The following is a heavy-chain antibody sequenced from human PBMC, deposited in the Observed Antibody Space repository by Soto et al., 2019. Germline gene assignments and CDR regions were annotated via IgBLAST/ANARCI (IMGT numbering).Heavy chain of an antibody. CDR3: ARLGYCSADSCYSYDFQH. D-gene: IGHD2-15*01. CDR2: IYYSGST. Sequence: QLQLQESGPGLVKPSETLSLTCTVSGDSISSSSYYWGWIRQPPGKGLEWIGSIYYSGSTYYNPSLNSRVTISVDTSKNQFSLKLSSVTAADTAVYYCARLGYCSADSCYSYDFQHWGQGTLVTVSS. J-gene: IGHJ1*01. CDR1: GDSISSSSYY. V-gene: IGHV4-39*01.